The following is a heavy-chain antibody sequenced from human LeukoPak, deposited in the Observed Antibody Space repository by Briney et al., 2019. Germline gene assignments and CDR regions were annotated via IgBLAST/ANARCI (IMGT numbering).Heavy chain of an antibody. CDR2: ISSSSSYI. V-gene: IGHV3-21*01. CDR3: ARDWEVVATKDFDY. Sequence: GVSLRLSCAASGFTFSSYSMNWVRQAPGKGLEWVSSISSSSSYIYYADSVKGRFTISRDNAKNSLYLQMNSLRAEDTAVYYCARDWEVVATKDFDYWGQGTLVTVSS. D-gene: IGHD1-26*01. CDR1: GFTFSSYS. J-gene: IGHJ4*02.